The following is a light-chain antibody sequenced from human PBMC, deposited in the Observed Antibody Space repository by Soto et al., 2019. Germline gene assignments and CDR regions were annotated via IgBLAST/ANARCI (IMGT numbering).Light chain of an antibody. CDR1: QSIRNY. J-gene: IGKJ3*01. CDR3: QQRSNWLST. Sequence: EVVLTQSPATLSLSPGERATLSCRASQSIRNYLAWYQQKPGQAPRLLIYDASNRATGIPARFSGSGSGTDFTLTISSLEPEDFPVYYCQQRSNWLSTFGPGTKVDIK. V-gene: IGKV3-11*01. CDR2: DAS.